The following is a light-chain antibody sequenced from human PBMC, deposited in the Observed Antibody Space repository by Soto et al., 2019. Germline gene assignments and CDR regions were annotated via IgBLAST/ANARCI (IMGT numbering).Light chain of an antibody. CDR1: QSVSSN. CDR3: QKYNKWWT. CDR2: GAL. J-gene: IGKJ1*01. Sequence: EIVITQSPATLSVSPGERATLSCRASQSVSSNLSWYQQQPGQAPRLLIYGALTRATGIPARFSGSGSGTEFTLTISSLQSEDFAGYYCQKYNKWWTFGQGTKVEIK. V-gene: IGKV3-15*01.